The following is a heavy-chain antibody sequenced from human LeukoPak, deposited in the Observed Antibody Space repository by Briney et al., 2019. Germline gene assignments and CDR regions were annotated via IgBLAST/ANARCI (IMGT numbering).Heavy chain of an antibody. D-gene: IGHD5-24*01. J-gene: IGHJ4*02. CDR1: GFTFRNIW. Sequence: GGSLRLSCALSGFTFRNIWTTWVRHAPGKGLEWVGRIRSNSDGGTAGYAAPVKVRFTISRDDSKTTLYLQLNSLKAEDTAVYYCTTATSVTTSWSWGQGTLVTVSS. CDR2: IRSNSDGGTA. V-gene: IGHV3-15*01. CDR3: TTATSVTTSWS.